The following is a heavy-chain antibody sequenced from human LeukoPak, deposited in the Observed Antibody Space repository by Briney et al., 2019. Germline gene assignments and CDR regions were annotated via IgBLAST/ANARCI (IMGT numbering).Heavy chain of an antibody. CDR1: GYTFTGYY. CDR3: ARGRGSGTNHWYFDL. Sequence: ASVKVSCKASGYTFTGYYMQWVRQAPGQGLEWMGWIDPNSGGTKYAQKFQGRVTMTRDTSISTAYMDLSRLTSDDTAVYYCARGRGSGTNHWYFDLWGRGALVTVSS. CDR2: IDPNSGGT. J-gene: IGHJ2*01. V-gene: IGHV1-2*02. D-gene: IGHD1-7*01.